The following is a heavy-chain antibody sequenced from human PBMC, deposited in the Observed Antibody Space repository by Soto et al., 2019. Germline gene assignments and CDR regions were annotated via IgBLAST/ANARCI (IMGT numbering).Heavy chain of an antibody. Sequence: ASVKVSCKASGYTFSIYYMHWVRQTPGRGLEWMGIINPSGGSTSYAQKFQGRVTMTRDTSTSTVYMELSSLRSEDTAVYYCARAVVPARILMTAFDIWGQGTMVTV. V-gene: IGHV1-46*03. CDR1: GYTFSIYY. CDR3: ARAVVPARILMTAFDI. D-gene: IGHD2-2*01. CDR2: INPSGGST. J-gene: IGHJ3*02.